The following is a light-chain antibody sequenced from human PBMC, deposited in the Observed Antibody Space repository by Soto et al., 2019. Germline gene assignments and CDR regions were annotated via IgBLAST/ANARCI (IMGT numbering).Light chain of an antibody. CDR2: DAS. J-gene: IGKJ1*01. CDR3: QQYETFSGT. Sequence: GYTVPVPCRASQSVSGWLAWYQQKPGEAPKLLIYDASALPRGVPSRFSGSGSGTKFTLTIASLQPDDFATYYCQQYETFSGTFGPGTKVDI. CDR1: QSVSGW. V-gene: IGKV1-5*01.